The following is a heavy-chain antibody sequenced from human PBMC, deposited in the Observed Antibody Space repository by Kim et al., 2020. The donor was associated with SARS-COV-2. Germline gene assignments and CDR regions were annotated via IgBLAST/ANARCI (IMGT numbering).Heavy chain of an antibody. CDR3: ASWKGGYFDY. D-gene: IGHD1-1*01. V-gene: IGHV3-21*01. Sequence: YADSVKGRFTTSRDNAKNSLYLQMNSLRAEDTAVYYCASWKGGYFDYWGQGTLVTVSS. J-gene: IGHJ4*02.